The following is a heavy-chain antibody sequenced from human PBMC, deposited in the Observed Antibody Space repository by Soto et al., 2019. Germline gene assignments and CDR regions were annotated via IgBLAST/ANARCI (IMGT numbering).Heavy chain of an antibody. D-gene: IGHD3-10*01. CDR2: INHSGST. V-gene: IGHV4-34*01. CDR3: ARDEYYYGSGDEYNWFDP. J-gene: IGHJ5*02. Sequence: SETLSLTCAVYGGSFSGYYWSWIRQPPGKGLEWIGEINHSGSTNYNPSLKSRVTISVDTSKNQFSLKLSSVTAADTAVYYCARDEYYYGSGDEYNWFDPWGQGTLVTSPQ. CDR1: GGSFSGYY.